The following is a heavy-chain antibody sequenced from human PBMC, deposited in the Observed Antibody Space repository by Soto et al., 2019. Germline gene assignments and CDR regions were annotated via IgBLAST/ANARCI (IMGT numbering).Heavy chain of an antibody. CDR1: GGSFSGYY. CDR3: ASVGGGYTQIDY. CDR2: INHSGST. V-gene: IGHV4-34*01. J-gene: IGHJ4*02. Sequence: QVQLQQWGAGLLKPSETLSLTCAVYGGSFSGYYWSWIRQPPGKGLEWLGEINHSGSTNYNPSLKSRVTISVDTSKNQFSLKLSSVTAADTAVYYCASVGGGYTQIDYWGQGTLVTVSS. D-gene: IGHD3-3*01.